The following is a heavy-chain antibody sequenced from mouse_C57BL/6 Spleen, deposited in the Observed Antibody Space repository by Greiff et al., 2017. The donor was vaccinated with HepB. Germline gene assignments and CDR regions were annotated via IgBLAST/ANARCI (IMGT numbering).Heavy chain of an antibody. CDR3: TASYYDYGWFAY. Sequence: EVKLVESGGGLVQPGGSMKLSCVASGFTFSNYWMNWVRQSPEKGLEWVAQIRLKSDNYATHYAESVKGRFTISRDDSKSSVYLQMNNLRAEDTGIYYCTASYYDYGWFAYWGQGTLVTVSA. CDR2: IRLKSDNYAT. J-gene: IGHJ3*01. V-gene: IGHV6-3*01. D-gene: IGHD2-4*01. CDR1: GFTFSNYW.